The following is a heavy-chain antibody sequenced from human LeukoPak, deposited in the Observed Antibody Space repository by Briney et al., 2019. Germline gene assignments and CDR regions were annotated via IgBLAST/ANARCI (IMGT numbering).Heavy chain of an antibody. D-gene: IGHD6-6*01. CDR3: VRDRRAFDI. V-gene: IGHV4-59*01. Sequence: PSETPSLTCTVSGGSISSYYWSWIRQPPGKGLEWIGYIYYSGSTNYNPSLKSRVTISVDTSKNQFSLKLSSVTAADTAVYYCVRDRRAFDIWGQGTMVTVSS. CDR2: IYYSGST. CDR1: GGSISSYY. J-gene: IGHJ3*02.